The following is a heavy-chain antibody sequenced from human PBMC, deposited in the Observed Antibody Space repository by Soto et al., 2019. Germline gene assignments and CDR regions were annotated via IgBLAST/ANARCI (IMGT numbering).Heavy chain of an antibody. CDR2: IFSNDEK. CDR1: GFSLSNARMG. J-gene: IGHJ4*02. D-gene: IGHD3-22*01. CDR3: ARIQYYYDSSGYPLYYFDY. Sequence: SGPTLVNPTETLTLTCTVSGFSLSNARMGVSWIRQPPGKALEWLAHIFSNDEKSYSTSLKSRLTISKDTSKSQVVLTMTNMDPVDTATYYCARIQYYYDSSGYPLYYFDYWGQGTLVTVSS. V-gene: IGHV2-26*01.